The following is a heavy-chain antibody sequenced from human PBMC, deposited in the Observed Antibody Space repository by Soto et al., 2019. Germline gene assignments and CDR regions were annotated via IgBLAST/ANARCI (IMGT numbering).Heavy chain of an antibody. Sequence: GASVKVSCKASGYTFTNYGISWVRQAPGQGLEWMGWINTYNGNTNHAQKFQGRVTITADESTSTAYMELSSLRSEDTAVYYCARDSGGGYRFDPWGQGTLVTVS. CDR2: INTYNGNT. V-gene: IGHV1-18*01. CDR1: GYTFTNYG. D-gene: IGHD3-22*01. CDR3: ARDSGGGYRFDP. J-gene: IGHJ5*02.